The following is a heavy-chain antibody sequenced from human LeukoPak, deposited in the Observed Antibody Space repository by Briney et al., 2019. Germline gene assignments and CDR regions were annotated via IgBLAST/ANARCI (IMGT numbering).Heavy chain of an antibody. Sequence: GGSLRLSCAASGFTFSSYWMSWVRQAPGKGLEWVANIKQDGSEKYYVDSVKGRFTISRDNAKNSLYLQMNSLRAEDMAVYYCARDRVYYDILTGYYRGYYFDYWGQGTLVTVSS. CDR1: GFTFSSYW. CDR3: ARDRVYYDILTGYYRGYYFDY. CDR2: IKQDGSEK. D-gene: IGHD3-9*01. J-gene: IGHJ4*02. V-gene: IGHV3-7*01.